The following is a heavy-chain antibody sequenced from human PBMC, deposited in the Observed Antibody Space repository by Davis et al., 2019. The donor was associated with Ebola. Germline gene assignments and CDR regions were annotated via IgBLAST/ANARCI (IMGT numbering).Heavy chain of an antibody. CDR2: ISYDGSNK. V-gene: IGHV3-30*03. D-gene: IGHD1-26*01. Sequence: GESLKISCAASGFTFSSYGMHWVRQAPGKGLEWVAVISYDGSNKYYADSVKGRFTISRDNSKNTLYLQMNSLRAEDTAVYYCARVGSGSYPFDYWGQGTLVTVSS. CDR3: ARVGSGSYPFDY. CDR1: GFTFSSYG. J-gene: IGHJ4*02.